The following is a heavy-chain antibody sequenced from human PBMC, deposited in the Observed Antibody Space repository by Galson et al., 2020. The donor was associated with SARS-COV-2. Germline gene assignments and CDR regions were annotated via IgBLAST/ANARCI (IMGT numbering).Heavy chain of an antibody. V-gene: IGHV3-30*18. CDR1: GFTFSSYG. D-gene: IGHD3-22*01. CDR2: ISYDGSNK. CDR3: AKEWGPTDYYDSSGYLFDY. Sequence: GGSLRLSCAASGFTFSSYGMHWVRQAPGKGLEWVAVISYDGSNKYYADSVKGRFTISRDNSKNTLYLQMNSLRAEDTAVYYCAKEWGPTDYYDSSGYLFDYWGQGTLVTVSS. J-gene: IGHJ4*02.